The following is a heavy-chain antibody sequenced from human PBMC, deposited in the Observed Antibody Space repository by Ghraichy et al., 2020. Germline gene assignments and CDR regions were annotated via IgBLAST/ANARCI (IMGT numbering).Heavy chain of an antibody. V-gene: IGHV1-2*06. CDR1: GYTFTGYY. D-gene: IGHD5-12*01. CDR2: INPNSGDT. Sequence: ASVKVSCKASGYTFTGYYIHWVRQAPGQGLEWMGRINPNSGDTRFTQNFQGRVSMTRDTSISTAYMELTSLRADDTAVYFCSRDQGDGGFGGLSFGPQDVWGQGTTVTVSS. CDR3: SRDQGDGGFGGLSFGPQDV. J-gene: IGHJ6*02.